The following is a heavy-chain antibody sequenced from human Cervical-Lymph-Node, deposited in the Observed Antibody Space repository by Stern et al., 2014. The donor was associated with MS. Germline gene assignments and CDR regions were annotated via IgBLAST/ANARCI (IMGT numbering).Heavy chain of an antibody. CDR1: GFSLSNARMG. CDR3: ARILNDNWNYYGMDV. D-gene: IGHD1-20*01. Sequence: QVTLKESGPVLVKPTETLTLTCTVSGFSLSNARMGVSWIRQPPGKALEWLGHIFSNDKKSYSTSLKSRLTISKDTSKSQVVLIMTNMDPVDTATYYRARILNDNWNYYGMDVWGQGTTVTVSS. J-gene: IGHJ6*02. V-gene: IGHV2-26*01. CDR2: IFSNDKK.